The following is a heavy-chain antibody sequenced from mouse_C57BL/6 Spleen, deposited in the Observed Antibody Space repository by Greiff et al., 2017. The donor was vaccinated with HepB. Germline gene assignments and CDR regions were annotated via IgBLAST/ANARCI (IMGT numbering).Heavy chain of an antibody. CDR3: ARYDPYYFDY. J-gene: IGHJ2*01. CDR1: GYTFTSYW. V-gene: IGHV1-50*01. Sequence: VQLQQSGAELVQPGASVKLSCKASGYTFTSYWMQWVKQRPGQGLEWIGEIDPSDSYTNYNQKFKGKATLTVDTSSSTAYMQLSSLTSEDSAVYYCARYDPYYFDYWGQGTTLTVSS. CDR2: IDPSDSYT. D-gene: IGHD2-3*01.